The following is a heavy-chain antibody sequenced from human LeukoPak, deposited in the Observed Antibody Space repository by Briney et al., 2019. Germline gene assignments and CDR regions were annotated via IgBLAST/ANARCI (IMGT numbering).Heavy chain of an antibody. CDR1: GYIFGTYW. J-gene: IGHJ3*01. CDR2: IYPGDSET. CDR3: ARLYYYDSGISAFYV. Sequence: GESLKISCKGSGYIFGTYWIGWVRQMPGEGLEWMGIIYPGDSETRYNASFQGQVTLSADRSISTAYLKWSSLKASDSAMYYCARLYYYDSGISAFYVWGQGTMVTVSS. D-gene: IGHD3-10*01. V-gene: IGHV5-51*01.